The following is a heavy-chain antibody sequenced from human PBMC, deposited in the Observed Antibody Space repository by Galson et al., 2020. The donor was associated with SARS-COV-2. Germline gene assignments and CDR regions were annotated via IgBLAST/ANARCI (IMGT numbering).Heavy chain of an antibody. J-gene: IGHJ6*02. D-gene: IGHD2-15*01. Sequence: ETLSLTCTVSGGSISGYYWTWIRQPPGKGLEWIGNIYYTGNTKYNPSIQSRVTISIDTSKNQFSLRLTSVTAADTAVYYCARDTPNYGQDVWGQGTSVTVS. CDR1: GGSISGYY. CDR2: IYYTGNT. CDR3: ARDTPNYGQDV. V-gene: IGHV4-59*08.